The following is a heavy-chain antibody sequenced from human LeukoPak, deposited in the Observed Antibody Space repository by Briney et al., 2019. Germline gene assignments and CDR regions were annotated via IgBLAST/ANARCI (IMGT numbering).Heavy chain of an antibody. CDR3: ARGPYIAAPPGD. V-gene: IGHV1-2*02. Sequence: ASVTVSCKASGYTFTGYYMHWVRQAPGQGLEWMGWINPNNGGTNYAQKFQVRGTMTRDTSISTAYMELSRLRSDDTAVYYCARGPYIAAPPGDWGRGTLVTVSS. CDR2: INPNNGGT. J-gene: IGHJ4*02. D-gene: IGHD6-6*01. CDR1: GYTFTGYY.